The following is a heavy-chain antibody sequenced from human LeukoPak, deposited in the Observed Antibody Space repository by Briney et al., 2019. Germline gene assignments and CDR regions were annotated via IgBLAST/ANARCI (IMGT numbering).Heavy chain of an antibody. CDR3: AKGNRDDVWGSYRFYYFDY. J-gene: IGHJ4*02. CDR2: ISGSGGST. Sequence: PGGSLRLSCVASGFTFNNYAMTWVRQAPGKGLEWVSAISGSGGSTYYADSVRGRFTISRDNSKNRLYLQMNSLRAEDTAVYYCAKGNRDDVWGSYRFYYFDYWGQGTLVTVSS. V-gene: IGHV3-23*01. CDR1: GFTFNNYA. D-gene: IGHD3-16*02.